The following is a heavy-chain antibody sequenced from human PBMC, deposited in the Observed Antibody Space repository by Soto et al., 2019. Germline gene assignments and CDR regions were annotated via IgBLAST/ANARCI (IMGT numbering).Heavy chain of an antibody. D-gene: IGHD1-26*01. CDR2: IYYSGSTYYN. J-gene: IGHJ4*02. Sequence: SETLSLTCTVSGGSISSSSYYRSWIRQHPGKGLEWIGYIYYSGSTYYNYYNPSLKSRVTISVDTSKNQFSLKLSSVTAADTAVYYCARTPLLWGQGTLVTVSS. CDR3: ARTPLL. CDR1: GGSISSSSYY. V-gene: IGHV4-31*03.